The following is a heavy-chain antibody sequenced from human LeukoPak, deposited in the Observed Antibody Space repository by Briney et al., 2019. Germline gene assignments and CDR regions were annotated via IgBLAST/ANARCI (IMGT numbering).Heavy chain of an antibody. V-gene: IGHV4-39*07. CDR2: IYYSGST. J-gene: IGHJ3*02. D-gene: IGHD1-26*01. Sequence: PSETLSLTCTVSGGSISSSSYYWGWIRQPPGKGLEWIGSIYYSGSTYYNPSLKSRVTISVDTSKNQFSLKLSSVTAADTAVYYCARDSASYYSWAFDIWGQGTMVTVSS. CDR3: ARDSASYYSWAFDI. CDR1: GGSISSSSYY.